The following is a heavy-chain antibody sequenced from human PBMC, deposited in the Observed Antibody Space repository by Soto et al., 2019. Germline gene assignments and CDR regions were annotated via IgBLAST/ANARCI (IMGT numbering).Heavy chain of an antibody. V-gene: IGHV4-59*11. D-gene: IGHD6-19*01. CDR1: GGSISGHY. J-gene: IGHJ4*02. CDR2: IFYSGSTTY. CDR3: ARVGSSGWSPDY. Sequence: PSETLSLTCTVSGGSISGHYWIWIRQPPGEGMEWIGYIFYSGSTTYNNNPSLKSRVSISVDTSKNQFYLRLSSVTAADTAVYYCARVGSSGWSPDYWGQGTLVTVTP.